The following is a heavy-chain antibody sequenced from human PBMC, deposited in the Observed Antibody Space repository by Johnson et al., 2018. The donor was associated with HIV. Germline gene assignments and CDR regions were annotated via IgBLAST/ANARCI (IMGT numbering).Heavy chain of an antibody. J-gene: IGHJ3*02. CDR3: ARKGDAFDI. Sequence: VQLVESGGGLVQPGGSLRLSCAASGFTFSNYWMTWVRQAPGKGLEWVANINLDGSEKYDVDAVKGRFTISRDNAKNSLHLQMNSLRADDTAVYYCARKGDAFDIWGQGTMVTVSS. CDR2: INLDGSEK. V-gene: IGHV3-7*05. CDR1: GFTFSNYW.